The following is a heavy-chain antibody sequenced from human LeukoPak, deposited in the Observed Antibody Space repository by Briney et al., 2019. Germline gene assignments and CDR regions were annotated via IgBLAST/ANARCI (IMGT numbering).Heavy chain of an antibody. CDR1: GFTYSNYW. Sequence: PGGSLRLSCVGSGFTYSNYWMHWVRQAPGKGPVWVSRINPDGTTTDYADSVKGRFTISRDNSKNTLYLQMNSLRAEDTAVYYCARGVVVAATPDYWGQGTLVTVSS. J-gene: IGHJ4*02. V-gene: IGHV3-74*01. D-gene: IGHD2-15*01. CDR2: INPDGTTT. CDR3: ARGVVVAATPDY.